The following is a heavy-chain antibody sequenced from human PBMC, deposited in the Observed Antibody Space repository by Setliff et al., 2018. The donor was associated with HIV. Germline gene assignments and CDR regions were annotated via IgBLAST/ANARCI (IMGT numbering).Heavy chain of an antibody. V-gene: IGHV4-59*02. Sequence: SETLSLTCTVSDDSVSTFYWNWIRQPPGKGLEWIGYIYFTGSTNYNPSLKSRVTISVDTSKNQFSLRLSSVTAADTAVYYCAREIKNPRYFDSWGQGTLVTVSS. CDR2: IYFTGST. J-gene: IGHJ4*02. CDR3: AREIKNPRYFDS. CDR1: DDSVSTFY. D-gene: IGHD3-16*01.